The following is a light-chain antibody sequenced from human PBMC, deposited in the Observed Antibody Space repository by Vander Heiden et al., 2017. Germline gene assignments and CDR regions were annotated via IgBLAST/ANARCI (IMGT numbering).Light chain of an antibody. CDR2: KAS. Sequence: DIQMTQSPSSLSASVGDRVTITCRASQSISSWLAWYQQKPGKAPKLLIYKASSLEIGVPSRFSGSGSGTEFTLTIDSLQPDDFATYYCQQFSRYPWAFGQGTKVEVK. J-gene: IGKJ1*01. CDR1: QSISSW. CDR3: QQFSRYPWA. V-gene: IGKV1-5*03.